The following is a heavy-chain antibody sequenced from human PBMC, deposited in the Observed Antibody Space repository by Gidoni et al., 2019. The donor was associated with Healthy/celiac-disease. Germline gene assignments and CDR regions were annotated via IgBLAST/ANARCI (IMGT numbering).Heavy chain of an antibody. CDR2: INAGNGNT. Sequence: QVQLVQSGAEVKKPGASVKVSCKASGYTFTSYAMHWVRQAPGQRLEWMGWINAGNGNTKYSQKFQGRVTITRDTSASTAYMELSSLRSEDTAAYYCARDETPMVRGVIRYYYGMDVWGQGTTVTVSS. J-gene: IGHJ6*02. CDR1: GYTFTSYA. V-gene: IGHV1-3*01. D-gene: IGHD3-10*01. CDR3: ARDETPMVRGVIRYYYGMDV.